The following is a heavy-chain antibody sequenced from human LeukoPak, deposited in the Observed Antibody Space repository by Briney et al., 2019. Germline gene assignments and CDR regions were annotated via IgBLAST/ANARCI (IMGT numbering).Heavy chain of an antibody. J-gene: IGHJ4*02. D-gene: IGHD6-13*01. CDR3: ARRIAAAGFDY. V-gene: IGHV3-33*08. CDR2: IWYDGNNK. CDR1: GFTFSSYA. Sequence: GRSLRLSCAASGFTFSSYAMHWVRQAPGKGLEWVALIWYDGNNKYYADSVKGRFIISRDNSKDTLFLQMNSLRVEDTAVYYCARRIAAAGFDYWGQGTLVTVSS.